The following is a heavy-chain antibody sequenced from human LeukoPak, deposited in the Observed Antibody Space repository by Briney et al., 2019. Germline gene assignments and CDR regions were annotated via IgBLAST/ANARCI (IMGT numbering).Heavy chain of an antibody. CDR1: GFTFSNYN. Sequence: GGSLRLSCAASGFTFSNYNMNWVRQAPGQGLELVSSISSSSSYIYYADSVKGRFTISRDNAKNSLYLQMNSLRAEDTAVYYCARDWGSGSHYFDYWGQGTLVTVSS. CDR2: ISSSSSYI. J-gene: IGHJ4*02. CDR3: ARDWGSGSHYFDY. D-gene: IGHD3-10*01. V-gene: IGHV3-21*01.